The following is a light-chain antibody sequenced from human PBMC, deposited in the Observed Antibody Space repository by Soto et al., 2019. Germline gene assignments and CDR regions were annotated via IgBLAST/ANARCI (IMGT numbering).Light chain of an antibody. CDR3: SSYAGSSTLV. V-gene: IGLV2-23*01. J-gene: IGLJ2*01. CDR2: EAT. CDR1: SSDVGGFNL. Sequence: QSALTQPASVSGSPGQSITISCTGTSSDVGGFNLVSWYQHHLGKAPKLMIYEATKRPSGVSNRFSGSKSGNTASLTISRLQAGDEADYYCSSYAGSSTLVFGGGTKLTVL.